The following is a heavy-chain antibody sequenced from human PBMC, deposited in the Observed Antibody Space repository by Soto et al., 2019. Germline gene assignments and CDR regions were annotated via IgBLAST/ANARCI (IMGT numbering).Heavy chain of an antibody. CDR3: ARVPEGDAFDL. CDR2: MKTNSDNT. V-gene: IGHV1-8*01. J-gene: IGHJ3*01. Sequence: ASVKVSCKASGHTFTNYDIYWVRQATGQGLEWMGWMKTNSDNTGYAQQFQGRVTMTRNTSIGTVYMELRSLRSEDTAVYYCARVPEGDAFDLWGQGTLVTVSS. CDR1: GHTFTNYD. D-gene: IGHD3-16*01.